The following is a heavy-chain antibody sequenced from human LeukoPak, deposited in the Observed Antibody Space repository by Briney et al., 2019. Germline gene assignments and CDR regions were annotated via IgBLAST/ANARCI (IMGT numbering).Heavy chain of an antibody. CDR2: IYYSGST. V-gene: IGHV4-30-4*01. D-gene: IGHD3-22*01. CDR1: GGSISSGDYC. CDR3: ARSTASSGLGY. Sequence: SQTLSLTCTVSGGSISSGDYCWSWIRQPPGKGLEWIGYIYYSGSTYYNPSLKSRVTISVDTSKNQFSLKLSSVTAADAAVYYCARSTASSGLGYRGQGTLVTVSS. J-gene: IGHJ4*02.